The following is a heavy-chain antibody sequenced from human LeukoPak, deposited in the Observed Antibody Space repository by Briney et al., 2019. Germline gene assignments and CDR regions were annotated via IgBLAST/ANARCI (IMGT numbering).Heavy chain of an antibody. Sequence: TGGSLRLSCAASGFTFDDYGMSWVRQAPGKGLEWVSAISGSGGSTYYADSVKVRFTISRDNSKNTLYLQMNSLRAEDTAVYYCAKTLGGSYSDYWGQGTLVTVSS. J-gene: IGHJ4*02. CDR1: GFTFDDYG. CDR2: ISGSGGST. CDR3: AKTLGGSYSDY. V-gene: IGHV3-23*01. D-gene: IGHD1-26*01.